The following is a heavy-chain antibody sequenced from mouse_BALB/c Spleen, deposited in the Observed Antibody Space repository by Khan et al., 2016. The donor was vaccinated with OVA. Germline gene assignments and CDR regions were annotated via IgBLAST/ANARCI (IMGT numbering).Heavy chain of an antibody. Sequence: QVQLKESGPGLVAPSQSLSITCTVSGFSLTGYGVNWVRQPPGKGLEWLGMIWGDGSTDYNSALKSRLSISKDNSKSQVFLKMNSPHTDDTARYYCAREIYYDYAYYYAMDYWGQGTSVTVSS. J-gene: IGHJ4*01. CDR1: GFSLTGYG. D-gene: IGHD2-4*01. CDR2: IWGDGST. V-gene: IGHV2-6-7*01. CDR3: AREIYYDYAYYYAMDY.